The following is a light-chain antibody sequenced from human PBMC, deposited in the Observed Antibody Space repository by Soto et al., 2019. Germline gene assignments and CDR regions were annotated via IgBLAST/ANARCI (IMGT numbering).Light chain of an antibody. J-gene: IGKJ1*01. CDR3: QQYNDWPLT. Sequence: EIVMTQSPVTLSVSPGERATLSCRASQSINSNLAWYQQKPGQAPSLLIYGAFTRATGIPARFSVTGSGTEFTLTISSLQSEDLALYYCQQYNDWPLTFGQGTKVDIK. CDR2: GAF. CDR1: QSINSN. V-gene: IGKV3-15*01.